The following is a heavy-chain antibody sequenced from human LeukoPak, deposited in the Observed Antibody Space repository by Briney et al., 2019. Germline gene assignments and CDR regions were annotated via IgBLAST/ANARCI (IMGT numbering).Heavy chain of an antibody. CDR1: GFTFSNYG. J-gene: IGHJ4*02. CDR2: ISGSGGST. Sequence: PGGSLRLSCAASGFTFSNYGMSWVRQTQGKGLEWVSSISGSGGSTYYADSVKGRFTISRDNSKNTLYLQMNSLRAEDTAVYYCAREPVGATNGGQGTLVTVSS. D-gene: IGHD1-26*01. V-gene: IGHV3-23*01. CDR3: AREPVGATN.